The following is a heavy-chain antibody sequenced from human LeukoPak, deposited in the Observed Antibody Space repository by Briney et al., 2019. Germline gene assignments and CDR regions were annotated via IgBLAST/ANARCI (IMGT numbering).Heavy chain of an antibody. D-gene: IGHD2/OR15-2a*01. CDR2: IRSKAYGGTT. J-gene: IGHJ4*02. Sequence: GGSLRLSCTASGFTFGDYAMSWVRQAPGKGLEWVGFIRSKAYGGTTEYAASVKGRFTISRDDSKSIAYLQMNSLKTEDTAVYYCTRYFTRTIAADYWDQGTLVTVSS. CDR3: TRYFTRTIAADY. CDR1: GFTFGDYA. V-gene: IGHV3-49*04.